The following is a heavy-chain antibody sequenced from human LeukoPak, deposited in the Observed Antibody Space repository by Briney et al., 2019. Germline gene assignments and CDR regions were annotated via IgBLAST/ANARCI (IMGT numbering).Heavy chain of an antibody. Sequence: SVKVSCKASGGTFSSYAISWVRQAPGQGLEWMGGIIPIFGTANYAQKFQGRVTITADESTSTAYMELSSLRSEDTAVYYCARGSWVVTIFGVVIKNGMDVWGQGTTVTVSS. CDR3: ARGSWVVTIFGVVIKNGMDV. CDR1: GGTFSSYA. D-gene: IGHD3-3*01. CDR2: IIPIFGTA. J-gene: IGHJ6*02. V-gene: IGHV1-69*13.